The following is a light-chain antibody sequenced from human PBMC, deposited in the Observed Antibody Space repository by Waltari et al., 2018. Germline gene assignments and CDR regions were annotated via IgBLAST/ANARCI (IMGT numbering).Light chain of an antibody. CDR3: QHYVRLPVT. Sequence: DIVLTQSPGTLSLSLGERATLSCRASQSVSRALAWYQQKPGQAPRLLIYGASTRATGIPDRFSGSGSGTDFSLTISRLEPDDFAVYYCQHYVRLPVTFGQGTTVEI. CDR1: QSVSRA. V-gene: IGKV3-20*01. CDR2: GAS. J-gene: IGKJ1*01.